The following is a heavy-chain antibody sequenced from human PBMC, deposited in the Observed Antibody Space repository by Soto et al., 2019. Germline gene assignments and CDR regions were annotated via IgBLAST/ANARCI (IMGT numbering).Heavy chain of an antibody. CDR2: IYHSGST. CDR1: GGSISIGGYS. V-gene: IGHV4-30-2*01. CDR3: ARGGASFDY. Sequence: SETLSLTCAVSGGSISIGGYSWSWIRHPPGKGLEWIGYIYHSGSTYYNPSLKSRVTISVDRSKNQFSLKLGSVTAADTAVYYCARGGASFDYWGQGTLVTVSS. D-gene: IGHD3-10*01. J-gene: IGHJ4*02.